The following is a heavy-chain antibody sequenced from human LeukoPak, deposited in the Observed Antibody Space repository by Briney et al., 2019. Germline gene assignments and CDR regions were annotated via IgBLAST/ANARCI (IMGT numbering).Heavy chain of an antibody. Sequence: GGSLRLACAVSGFTFSYYTMTWVRQAPGKGLEWVSAISGSGGSTYYADSVKGRFTISRDNSKNTLYLQMNSLRAEDTAVYYCAKDQLHYCSGGSCYSSDFDYWGQGTLVTVSS. D-gene: IGHD2-15*01. CDR3: AKDQLHYCSGGSCYSSDFDY. V-gene: IGHV3-23*01. CDR2: ISGSGGST. J-gene: IGHJ4*02. CDR1: GFTFSYYT.